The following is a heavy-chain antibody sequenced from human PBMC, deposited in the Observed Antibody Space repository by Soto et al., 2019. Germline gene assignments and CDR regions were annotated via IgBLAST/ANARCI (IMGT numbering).Heavy chain of an antibody. D-gene: IGHD1-26*01. Sequence: QVLLVQSGAEVKKPGSSTQVSCKASGGTFSTYAFTWVRQAPGQGFESIGGVIPLFNTPDYAQKFQGRVTIPADASTSTVFLELSGLTSEDTAVYCCALASKWEVLGYFYGMDVWGQGTTVTVSS. CDR3: ALASKWEVLGYFYGMDV. V-gene: IGHV1-69*01. CDR1: GGTFSTYA. CDR2: VIPLFNTP. J-gene: IGHJ6*02.